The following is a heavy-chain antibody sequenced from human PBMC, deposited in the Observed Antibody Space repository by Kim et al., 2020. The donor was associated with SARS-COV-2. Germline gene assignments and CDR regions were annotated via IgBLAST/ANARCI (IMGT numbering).Heavy chain of an antibody. V-gene: IGHV4-31*03. CDR1: GGSISSGGYY. J-gene: IGHJ3*02. CDR3: ARESRYYDSSGYYFDAFDI. CDR2: IYYSGST. D-gene: IGHD3-22*01. Sequence: SETLSLTCTVSGGSISSGGYYWSWIRQHPGKGLEWIGYIYYSGSTYYNPSLKSRVTISVDTSKNQFSLKLSSVTAADTAVYYCARESRYYDSSGYYFDAFDIWGQGTMVTVSS.